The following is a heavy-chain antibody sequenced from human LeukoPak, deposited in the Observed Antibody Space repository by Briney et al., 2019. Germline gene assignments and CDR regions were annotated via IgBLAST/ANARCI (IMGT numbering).Heavy chain of an antibody. J-gene: IGHJ4*02. V-gene: IGHV3-23*01. CDR3: ARAKTYYDILTGYYLFDY. D-gene: IGHD3-9*01. Sequence: GGSLRLSCAASGFTFSSYAMSWVRQAPGKGLEWVSAISGSGGSTYYADSMKGRFTISRDNSKNTLYLQMNSLRAEDTAVYYCARAKTYYDILTGYYLFDYWGQGTLVTVSS. CDR1: GFTFSSYA. CDR2: ISGSGGST.